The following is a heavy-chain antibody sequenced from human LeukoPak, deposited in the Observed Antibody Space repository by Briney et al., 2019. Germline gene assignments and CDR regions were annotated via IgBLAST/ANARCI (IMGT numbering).Heavy chain of an antibody. D-gene: IGHD2-2*01. CDR1: GFTFSSYS. CDR3: ARGHYCSTTSCYIHYFDY. Sequence: GGSLRLSCAASGFTFSSYSMNWVRQAPGKGLEWVSSISSSSSYIYYADSVKGRFTISRDNAKNSLYLQMNSLRAEDTAVYYCARGHYCSTTSCYIHYFDYWGQGTLVTVSS. CDR2: ISSSSSYI. J-gene: IGHJ4*02. V-gene: IGHV3-21*01.